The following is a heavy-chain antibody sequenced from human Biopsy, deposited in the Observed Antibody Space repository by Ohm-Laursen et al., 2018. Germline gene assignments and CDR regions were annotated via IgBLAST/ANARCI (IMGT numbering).Heavy chain of an antibody. CDR3: ARDSGDGSGNYGGCFDP. D-gene: IGHD3-10*01. Sequence: ASVKVSCKASGHTLTGHYMHWVRQAPGQGPEWMGWMDPDRGGTKYAQKFQGRVTMTRDTSISTAYMELSSLTSDYTAVYYCARDSGDGSGNYGGCFDPWGQGTLVTVSS. CDR2: MDPDRGGT. CDR1: GHTLTGHY. J-gene: IGHJ5*02. V-gene: IGHV1-2*02.